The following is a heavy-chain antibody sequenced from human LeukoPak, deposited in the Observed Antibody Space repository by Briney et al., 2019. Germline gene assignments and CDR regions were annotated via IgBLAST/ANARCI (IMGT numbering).Heavy chain of an antibody. D-gene: IGHD1-14*01. CDR1: GFTFRSYW. J-gene: IGHJ4*02. CDR2: IKSDGSST. CDR3: AEEAAGLYY. V-gene: IGHV3-74*01. Sequence: PGGSLRLSCAASGFTFRSYWMHWARQAPGKGLVWVSRIKSDGSSTTYADSVKGRFTISRDNAKNTLYLQMNSLRGEDTGVYYCAEEAAGLYYWGQGTLVTVSS.